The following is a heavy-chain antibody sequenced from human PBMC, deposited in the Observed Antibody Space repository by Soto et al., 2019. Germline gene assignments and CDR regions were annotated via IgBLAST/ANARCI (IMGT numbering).Heavy chain of an antibody. CDR2: INAGNGNT. CDR3: ARDTTYGDYVLSDAFDI. Sequence: GASVKVSCKASGYTFTSYAMHWVRQAPGQRLEWMGWINAGNGNTKYSQKFQGRVTITRDTSASTAYMELSSLRSEDTAVYYCARDTTYGDYVLSDAFDIWGQGTMVTVSS. CDR1: GYTFTSYA. V-gene: IGHV1-3*01. D-gene: IGHD4-17*01. J-gene: IGHJ3*02.